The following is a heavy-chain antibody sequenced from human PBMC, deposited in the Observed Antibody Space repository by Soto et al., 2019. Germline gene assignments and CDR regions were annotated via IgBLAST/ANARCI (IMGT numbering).Heavy chain of an antibody. V-gene: IGHV1-69*01. D-gene: IGHD2-2*01. Sequence: QVQLVQSGAEVKKPGSSVKVSCKASGGTFSSYAISWVRQAPGQGLEWMGGIIPIFGTANYAQKFQGRVTITADESTSTAYMELSSLRSEDTAVYYCARAAGVVVVPAVHTGYFDYWGQGTLVTVSS. CDR2: IIPIFGTA. CDR3: ARAAGVVVVPAVHTGYFDY. J-gene: IGHJ4*02. CDR1: GGTFSSYA.